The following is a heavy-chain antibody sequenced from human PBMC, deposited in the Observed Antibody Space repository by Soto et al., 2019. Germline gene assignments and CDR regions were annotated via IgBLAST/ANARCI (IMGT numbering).Heavy chain of an antibody. CDR3: AREGPPGILTGYVFDP. CDR1: GYNFTGYY. D-gene: IGHD3-9*01. V-gene: IGHV1-2*02. CDR2: INPNSGGT. J-gene: IGHJ5*02. Sequence: QVQLVQSGAEVKKPGASVKVSCKASGYNFTGYYMHWVRQAPGQGLAWMGWINPNSGGTNYAQKFQGRVTMTRDTSISTAYMELSRLRSADTAVYYCAREGPPGILTGYVFDPWGQGTLVTVSS.